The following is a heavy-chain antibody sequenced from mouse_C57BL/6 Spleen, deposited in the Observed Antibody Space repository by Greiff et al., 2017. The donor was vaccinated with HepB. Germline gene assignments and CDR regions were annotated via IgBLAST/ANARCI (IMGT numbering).Heavy chain of an antibody. J-gene: IGHJ4*01. CDR2: ISSGGDYT. V-gene: IGHV5-9-1*02. CDR3: TGYDYQGAMDY. D-gene: IGHD2-4*01. CDR1: GFTFSSYA. Sequence: EVMLVESGEGLVKPGGSLKLSCAASGFTFSSYAMSWVRQTPEKRLEWVAYISSGGDYTYYADTVKGRFTISRDKARNTLYLQVSSLKSEDTAVYYCTGYDYQGAMDYWGQGTSVTVSS.